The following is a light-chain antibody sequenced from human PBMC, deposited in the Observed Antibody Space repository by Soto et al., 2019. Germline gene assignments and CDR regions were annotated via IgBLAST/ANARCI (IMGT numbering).Light chain of an antibody. CDR2: DVS. J-gene: IGLJ1*01. Sequence: QPASVSGSPGQSITISCTGTSSDVGGYNYVSWYQQHPGKAPKLMIYDVSNRPSGVSNRFSGSKSGNTASLTISGLQAEDEADYYCSSYTSSSTPYVFGTGTQLTVL. CDR3: SSYTSSSTPYV. CDR1: SSDVGGYNY. V-gene: IGLV2-14*01.